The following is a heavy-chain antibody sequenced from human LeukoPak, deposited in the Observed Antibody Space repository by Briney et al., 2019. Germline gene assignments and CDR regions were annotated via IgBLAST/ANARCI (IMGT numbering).Heavy chain of an antibody. V-gene: IGHV4-59*01. Sequence: SETLSLTCTVSGGSISSYYWSWIRQPPGKGLEWIGYIYYSGSTNYNPSLKSRVTISVDTSKNQFSLKLSSVTAADTAVYYCARVGIAVGGHFDYWGQGTLVTVSS. CDR2: IYYSGST. CDR3: ARVGIAVGGHFDY. CDR1: GGSISSYY. D-gene: IGHD6-19*01. J-gene: IGHJ4*02.